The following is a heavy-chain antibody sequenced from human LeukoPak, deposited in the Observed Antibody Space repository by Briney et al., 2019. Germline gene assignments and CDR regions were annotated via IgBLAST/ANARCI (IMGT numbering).Heavy chain of an antibody. CDR2: IWYDGSNK. CDR3: ARDRLVPAAKRMYYYYGMDV. D-gene: IGHD2-2*01. CDR1: GFTFSSYG. Sequence: GGSLRLSCAASGFTFSSYGMHWVCQAPGKGLEWVAVIWYDGSNKYYADSVKGRFTISRDNSKNTLYLQMNSLRAEDTAVYYCARDRLVPAAKRMYYYYGMDVWGQGTTVTVSS. V-gene: IGHV3-33*01. J-gene: IGHJ6*02.